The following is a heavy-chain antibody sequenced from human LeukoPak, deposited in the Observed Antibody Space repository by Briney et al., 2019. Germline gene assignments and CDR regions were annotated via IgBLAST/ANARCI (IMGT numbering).Heavy chain of an antibody. J-gene: IGHJ4*02. D-gene: IGHD1-26*01. V-gene: IGHV4-34*01. Sequence: SETLSLTCAVYGGSFSGYYWSWIRQPPGKGLEWIGEINHSGTTNYNPSLKSRVTISVDTSKNQFSLKLSSVTSADTAVYYCASSGSYAPFDYWGQGTLVTVSS. CDR1: GGSFSGYY. CDR2: INHSGTT. CDR3: ASSGSYAPFDY.